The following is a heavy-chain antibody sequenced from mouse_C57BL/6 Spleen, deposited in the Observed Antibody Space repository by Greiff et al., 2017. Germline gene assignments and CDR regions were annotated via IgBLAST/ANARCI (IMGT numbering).Heavy chain of an antibody. J-gene: IGHJ3*01. Sequence: EVKLMESGGGLVQPGGSMKLSCVASGFTFSNYWMNWVRQSPETGLEWVAQIRLKSDNYATQYAEAGKGRFTSSRYDSKSSVYLQMDHLRAEDTGIYYCTEGLLPFAYWGQGTLVTVSA. V-gene: IGHV6-3*01. D-gene: IGHD2-3*01. CDR1: GFTFSNYW. CDR2: IRLKSDNYAT. CDR3: TEGLLPFAY.